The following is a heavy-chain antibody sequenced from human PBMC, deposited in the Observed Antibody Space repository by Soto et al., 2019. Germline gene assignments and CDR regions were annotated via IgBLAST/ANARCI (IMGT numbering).Heavy chain of an antibody. CDR2: IYYSGST. J-gene: IGHJ5*02. D-gene: IGHD3-9*01. Sequence: SETLSLTCSVSGVAMTYGGYSWSWIRQPPGKGLEWIGYIYYSGSTNYNPSLKSRVTISVDTSKNQFSMELSSLRSEDTAVYYCARTPRRLRYFDWLDYNWFDPWGQGTLVTVSS. CDR1: GVAMTYGGYS. CDR3: ARTPRRLRYFDWLDYNWFDP. V-gene: IGHV4-61*08.